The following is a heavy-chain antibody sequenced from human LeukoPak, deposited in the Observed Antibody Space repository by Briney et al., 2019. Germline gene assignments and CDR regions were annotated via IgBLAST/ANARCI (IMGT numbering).Heavy chain of an antibody. CDR2: IYHSGST. CDR1: GYSIISGYY. CDR3: ARDFQYYDILTGYPTHNWFDP. J-gene: IGHJ5*02. Sequence: PSETLSLTCTVSGYSIISGYYWGWIRQPPGKGLECLGSIYHSGSTYYNPSLKRRVTISVDTSKNQFSLKLSSVTAADTAVYYCARDFQYYDILTGYPTHNWFDPWGQGTLVTVSS. D-gene: IGHD3-9*01. V-gene: IGHV4-38-2*02.